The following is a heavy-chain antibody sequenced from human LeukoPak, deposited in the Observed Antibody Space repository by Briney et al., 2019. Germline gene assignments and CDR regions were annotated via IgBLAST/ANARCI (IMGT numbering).Heavy chain of an antibody. CDR2: INHSGNT. J-gene: IGHJ3*02. D-gene: IGHD4-17*01. V-gene: IGHV4-34*01. CDR3: ASPIYGDYTENGFDI. Sequence: SETLSLTCAVYGGSFSGYYWSWIRQPPGKGLESIGEINHSGNTNYNPSLKSRVTILVDTSKNQFSLKLNSVTAADTAVYYCASPIYGDYTENGFDIWGQGTMVTVSS. CDR1: GGSFSGYY.